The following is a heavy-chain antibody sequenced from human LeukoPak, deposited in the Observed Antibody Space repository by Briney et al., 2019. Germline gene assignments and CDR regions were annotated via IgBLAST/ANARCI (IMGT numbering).Heavy chain of an antibody. Sequence: SETLSLTCSVSGGSISSYYWSWIRQPPGKGLEWIGYIYYSGSTNYNPSLKSRVTISVDTSKNQFSLKLSSVTAADTAVYYCAGGLYSSGWLFDYWGQGTLDTVAS. D-gene: IGHD6-19*01. CDR2: IYYSGST. J-gene: IGHJ4*02. CDR3: AGGLYSSGWLFDY. V-gene: IGHV4-59*08. CDR1: GGSISSYY.